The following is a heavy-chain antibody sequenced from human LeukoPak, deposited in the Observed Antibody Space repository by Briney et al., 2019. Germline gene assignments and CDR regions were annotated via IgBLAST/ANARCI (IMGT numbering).Heavy chain of an antibody. V-gene: IGHV1-69*13. J-gene: IGHJ4*02. D-gene: IGHD5-18*01. CDR2: IIPIFGTA. CDR3: ARVDTAMGGDY. CDR1: GGTFSNYA. Sequence: ASVKVSCKASGGTFSNYAINWVRQAPGQGLDWMGGIIPIFGTANYAQKFQGRVTITADESTSTAYMELSSLRSEDTAVYYCARVDTAMGGDYWGQGTLVTVSS.